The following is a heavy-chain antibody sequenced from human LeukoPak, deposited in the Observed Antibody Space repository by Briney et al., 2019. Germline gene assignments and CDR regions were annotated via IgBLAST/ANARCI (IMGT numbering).Heavy chain of an antibody. Sequence: GGSLRLSCAASGFTFNYYWMNWVRQAPGKGLEWVSVIYSGGSTYYADSVKGRSTISRDNSKNTLYLQMNSLRAEDTAVYYCARDPKVGATELDAFDIWGQGTMVTVSS. D-gene: IGHD1-26*01. CDR1: GFTFNYYW. CDR3: ARDPKVGATELDAFDI. CDR2: IYSGGST. V-gene: IGHV3-66*01. J-gene: IGHJ3*02.